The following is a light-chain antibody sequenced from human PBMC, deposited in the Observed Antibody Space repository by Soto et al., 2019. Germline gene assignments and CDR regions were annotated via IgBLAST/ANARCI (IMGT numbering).Light chain of an antibody. CDR1: QSIRTS. V-gene: IGKV1-39*01. J-gene: IGKJ4*01. CDR2: DAS. CDR3: QKSYSTPPT. Sequence: DIQMTQSPSSLSASVRDRVTITCRTSQSIRTSLNXXQQQPGKAPKVLIYDASSLQSGVPSRFSGSGSGTDFTLTISSLQPEAFATYYCQKSYSTPPTFGGGAKVDIK.